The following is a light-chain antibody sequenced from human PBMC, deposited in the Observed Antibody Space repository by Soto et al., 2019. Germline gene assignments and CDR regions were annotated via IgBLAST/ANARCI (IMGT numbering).Light chain of an antibody. CDR3: QQLNSYLALT. J-gene: IGKJ4*01. CDR1: QGISSY. CDR2: TAS. Sequence: DIQLTQSPSFLSASVGDSVTITCRASQGISSYLAWYQQKPGKAPKLLIYTASTLQSGVPSRFSGSGSGTEFTLTISSLQPEDFATYYCQQLNSYLALTFGGGTKVEIK. V-gene: IGKV1-9*01.